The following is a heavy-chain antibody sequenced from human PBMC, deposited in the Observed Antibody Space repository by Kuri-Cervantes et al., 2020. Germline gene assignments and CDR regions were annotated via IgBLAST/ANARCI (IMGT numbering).Heavy chain of an antibody. CDR2: IIPIFGTA. D-gene: IGHD2-2*01. V-gene: IGHV1-69*13. CDR3: ARVPDIVVVPAAMYDAFDI. CDR1: GYTFTSCG. Sequence: SVKVSCKASGYTFTSCGISWVRQAPGQGLEWMGGIIPIFGTANYAQKFQGRVTITADESTSTAYMELSSLRSEDTAVYYCARVPDIVVVPAAMYDAFDIWGQGTMVTVSS. J-gene: IGHJ3*02.